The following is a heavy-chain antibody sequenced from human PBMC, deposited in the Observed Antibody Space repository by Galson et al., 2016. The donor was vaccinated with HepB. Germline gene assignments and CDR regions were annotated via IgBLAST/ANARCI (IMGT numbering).Heavy chain of an antibody. J-gene: IGHJ3*01. V-gene: IGHV1-69*13. Sequence: SVKVSCKASGGTLSNYAISWVRQAPGQGLEWMGGIIPIFGTTNFAQKFQGRVTITADVSTNTVYMDLSSLRSDDTAVYYCARGQAVIMYAFDVWGQGTMVTVSS. CDR2: IIPIFGTT. CDR1: GGTLSNYA. CDR3: ARGQAVIMYAFDV. D-gene: IGHD4-23*01.